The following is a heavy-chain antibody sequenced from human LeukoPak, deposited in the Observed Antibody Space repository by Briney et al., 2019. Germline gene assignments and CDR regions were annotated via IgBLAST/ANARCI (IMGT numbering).Heavy chain of an antibody. D-gene: IGHD4-17*01. Sequence: SETLSLTCAVYGGSFSGYYWSWIRQPPGKGLEWIGEMNHSGSTNYSPSLKSQLTISVDTSKNQFSLNLSSVTAADTAVYYCARVNYGDYFDYWGQGTLVTVPS. CDR3: ARVNYGDYFDY. J-gene: IGHJ4*02. CDR1: GGSFSGYY. V-gene: IGHV4-34*01. CDR2: MNHSGST.